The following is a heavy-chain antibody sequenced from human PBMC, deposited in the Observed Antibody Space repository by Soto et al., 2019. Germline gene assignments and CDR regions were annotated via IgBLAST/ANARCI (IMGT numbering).Heavy chain of an antibody. D-gene: IGHD5-12*01. CDR1: GFTFSDYY. Sequence: GGSLRFSCAASGFTFSDYYMRWIRQAPGKGLEWLSYISGSGNTIYYADAVKGRFTISRDNAKNSLYLQMDSLGAEDTAVYYCARADSGYGPLDYWGQGTLVTVSS. CDR3: ARADSGYGPLDY. CDR2: ISGSGNTI. V-gene: IGHV3-11*01. J-gene: IGHJ4*02.